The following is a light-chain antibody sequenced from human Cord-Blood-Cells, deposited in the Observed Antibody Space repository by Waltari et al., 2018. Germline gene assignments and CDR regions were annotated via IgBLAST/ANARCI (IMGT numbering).Light chain of an antibody. CDR1: PSISSY. V-gene: IGKV1-39*01. CDR2: AAS. Sequence: DIQMTQPPSSLSASVGDRVTLTCRASPSISSYLILYQQQPRKAPKLLIFAASSLQSGVPTRFSGSGSGTDFTLTINSLQPEDFSTYYCQQSYSTPRTFGQGNKVEIK. J-gene: IGKJ1*01. CDR3: QQSYSTPRT.